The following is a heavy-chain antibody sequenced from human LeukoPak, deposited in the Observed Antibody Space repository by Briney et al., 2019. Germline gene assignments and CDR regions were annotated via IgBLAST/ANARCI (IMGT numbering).Heavy chain of an antibody. CDR3: AKVGFSEMEWLLYSDH. J-gene: IGHJ4*02. CDR1: GFTFNNAW. Sequence: GGSLRLSCAASGFTFNNAWMSWVRQAPGKGLEWVSAISGSSGHTYYADSVKGRFTISRDNSKNTLYLQMNSLRAEDTAVYYCAKVGFSEMEWLLYSDHWGQGTLVTVSS. CDR2: ISGSSGHT. V-gene: IGHV3-23*01. D-gene: IGHD3-3*01.